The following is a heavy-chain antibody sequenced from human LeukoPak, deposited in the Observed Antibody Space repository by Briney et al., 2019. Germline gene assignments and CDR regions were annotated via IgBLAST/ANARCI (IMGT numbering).Heavy chain of an antibody. CDR3: ARTNYYDFWSGYPAGYYYYMDV. Sequence: ASVKVSCKASGYTFTSYDINWVRQATGQGLEWMGWMIPNSGNTGYAQKFQGRVTITRNTSISTAYMELSSLRSEDTAVYYCARTNYYDFWSGYPAGYYYYMDVWGKGTTVTVSS. V-gene: IGHV1-8*03. D-gene: IGHD3-3*01. J-gene: IGHJ6*03. CDR2: MIPNSGNT. CDR1: GYTFTSYD.